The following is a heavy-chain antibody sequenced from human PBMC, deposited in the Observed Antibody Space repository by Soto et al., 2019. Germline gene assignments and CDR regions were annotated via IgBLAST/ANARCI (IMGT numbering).Heavy chain of an antibody. CDR3: AREWRGSGSYLGNWFDP. D-gene: IGHD3-10*01. CDR2: TIPIFGTA. CDR1: GGTFSSYA. J-gene: IGHJ5*02. V-gene: IGHV1-69*01. Sequence: QVQLVQSGAEVKKPGSSVKVSCKASGGTFSSYAISWVRQAPGQGLEWMGGTIPIFGTANYAQKFQGRVTITEDESTSTAYMELSSLRSEDTAVYYCAREWRGSGSYLGNWFDPWGQGTLVTVSS.